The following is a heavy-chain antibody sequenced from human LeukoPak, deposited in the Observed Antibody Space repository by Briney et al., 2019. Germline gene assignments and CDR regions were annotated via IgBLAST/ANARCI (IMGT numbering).Heavy chain of an antibody. Sequence: SETLSLTCTVSGGSISSSSYYWGWIRQPPGKGLEWIGSIYYSGSTYYNPSLKSRVTISVDTSKNQFSLKLSSVTAADTAVYYCARDGWYSGGYYFDYWGQGTLVTVSS. CDR2: IYYSGST. CDR1: GGSISSSSYY. CDR3: ARDGWYSGGYYFDY. V-gene: IGHV4-39*07. J-gene: IGHJ4*02. D-gene: IGHD2-15*01.